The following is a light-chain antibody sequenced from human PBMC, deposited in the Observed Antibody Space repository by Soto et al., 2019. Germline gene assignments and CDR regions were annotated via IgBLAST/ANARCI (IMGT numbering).Light chain of an antibody. CDR3: QQRSNWPRVT. V-gene: IGKV3-11*01. CDR2: DAS. Sequence: EIVLTQSPATLSLSPGERATLSCRASQSVRSYLAWYQQKPGQAPRLLIYDASNRATGIPARLSGSGSGTDLPLTISSLEPEDFAVNYCQQRSNWPRVTFGGGTKVEIK. CDR1: QSVRSY. J-gene: IGKJ4*01.